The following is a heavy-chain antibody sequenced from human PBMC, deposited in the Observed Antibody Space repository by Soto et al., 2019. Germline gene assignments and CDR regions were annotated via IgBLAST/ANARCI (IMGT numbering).Heavy chain of an antibody. CDR1: GGSISSSSYY. V-gene: IGHV4-39*07. J-gene: IGHJ6*02. CDR3: ASLPFGELLYPPFYYYGMDV. D-gene: IGHD3-10*01. CDR2: IYYSGST. Sequence: SETLSLTCTVSGGSISSSSYYWGWIRQPPGKGLEWIGSIYYSGSTYYNPSLKSRVTISVDTSKNQFSLKLSSVTAADTAVYYCASLPFGELLYPPFYYYGMDVWGQGTTVTVSS.